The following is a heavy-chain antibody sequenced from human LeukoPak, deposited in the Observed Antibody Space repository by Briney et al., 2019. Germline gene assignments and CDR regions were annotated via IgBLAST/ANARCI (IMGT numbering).Heavy chain of an antibody. D-gene: IGHD1-1*01. CDR3: GTGQDSPGGY. J-gene: IGHJ4*02. V-gene: IGHV3-15*01. Sequence: SGGSLRLSCAASGFSFSNTWMHWVRQAPGKGLEWVGRIRGKSDGGTTDYAAPVKDRFIISRDESENILSLQMNSLKAEDTAVYYCGTGQDSPGGYWGQGTLVTVSS. CDR1: GFSFSNTW. CDR2: IRGKSDGGTT.